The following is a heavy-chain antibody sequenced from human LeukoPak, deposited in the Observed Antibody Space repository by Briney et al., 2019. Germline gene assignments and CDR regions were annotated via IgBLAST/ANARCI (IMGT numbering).Heavy chain of an antibody. CDR3: AKERVQDNHLDY. CDR1: GFTFSSYA. Sequence: PGGSLRLSCAASGFTFSSYAMSWVRQAPGKGLEWVSAISGSGGSTYHADSVKGRFTISRDNSKNTLYLQMNSLRAEDTAGYYCAKERVQDNHLDYWGQGTLVTVSS. J-gene: IGHJ4*02. V-gene: IGHV3-23*01. D-gene: IGHD1-14*01. CDR2: ISGSGGST.